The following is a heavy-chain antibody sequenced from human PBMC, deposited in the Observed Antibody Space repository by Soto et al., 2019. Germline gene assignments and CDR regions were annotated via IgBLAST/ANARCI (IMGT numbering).Heavy chain of an antibody. CDR3: AGGYYDFWSGSPMGY. Sequence: SETLSVTCSVAGGSGGGRSYCWSWIRQPPGKGLEWIGYIYYSGSTNYNPSLKSRVTISVDTSKNQFSLKLSSVTAADTAVYYCAGGYYDFWSGSPMGYWGQGTLVTVSS. V-gene: IGHV4-61*01. CDR2: IYYSGST. J-gene: IGHJ4*02. D-gene: IGHD3-3*01. CDR1: GGSGGGRSYC.